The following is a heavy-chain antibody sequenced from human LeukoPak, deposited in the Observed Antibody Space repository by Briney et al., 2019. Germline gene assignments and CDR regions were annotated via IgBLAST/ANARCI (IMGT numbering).Heavy chain of an antibody. V-gene: IGHV4-59*06. D-gene: IGHD2-21*02. CDR2: VYYTGST. J-gene: IGHJ2*01. CDR1: GGSISGYY. Sequence: SETLSLTCTVSGGSISGYYWSWIRQPPGKGLEWIGYVYYTGSTYYNPSLKSRVTISMDTSENQFSLKLSSVTAADTAVYYCASAYCGGDCTPYWYFDLWGRGTLVTVSS. CDR3: ASAYCGGDCTPYWYFDL.